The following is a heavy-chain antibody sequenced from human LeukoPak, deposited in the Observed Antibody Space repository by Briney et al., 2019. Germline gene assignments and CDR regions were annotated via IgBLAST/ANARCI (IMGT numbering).Heavy chain of an antibody. CDR2: INPSGGST. CDR3: ARDAGQVPAASDY. V-gene: IGHV1-46*01. D-gene: IGHD2-2*01. CDR1: GYTFTSYY. Sequence: ASVKVSCKASGYTFTSYYMNWVRQAPGQGLEWMGIINPSGGSTSYAQKFQGRVTMTTDTSTSTACMELRSLRSDDTAVYYCARDAGQVPAASDYWGQGTLVTVSS. J-gene: IGHJ4*02.